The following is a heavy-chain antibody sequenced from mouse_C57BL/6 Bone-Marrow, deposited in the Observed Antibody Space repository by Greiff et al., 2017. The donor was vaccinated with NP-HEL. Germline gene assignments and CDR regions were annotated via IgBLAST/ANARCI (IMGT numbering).Heavy chain of an antibody. CDR2: IDPNGGGT. V-gene: IGHV1-72*01. J-gene: IGHJ3*01. Sequence: QVQLQQPGAELVQPGASVQLSCKASGYTFPSYWMPWVKPRPGRGLAWLGRIDPNGGGTKYNEQFKSKATLTVDKPSSTAYMQLSSLTSEDFAVYYCARGKGGFAYWGQGTLVTVSA. CDR3: ARGKGGFAY. CDR1: GYTFPSYW.